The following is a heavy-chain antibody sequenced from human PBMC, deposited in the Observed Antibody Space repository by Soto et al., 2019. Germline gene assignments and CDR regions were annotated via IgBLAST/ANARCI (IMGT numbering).Heavy chain of an antibody. CDR3: AREHVRPRTGAMDV. CDR2: INPYRGAT. CDR1: GYSCTDYY. V-gene: IGHV1-2*02. Sequence: ASVKVSCKASGYSCTDYYMHWVRQAPGQGLEWMGWINPYRGATNYAQKFQGRVTMTRETSISTAYMELGRLRYDDTAVYWCAREHVRPRTGAMDVWGQGTTVTVSS. D-gene: IGHD1-1*01. J-gene: IGHJ6*02.